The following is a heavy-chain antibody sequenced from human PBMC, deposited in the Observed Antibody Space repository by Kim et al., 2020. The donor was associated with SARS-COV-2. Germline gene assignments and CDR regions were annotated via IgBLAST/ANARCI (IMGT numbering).Heavy chain of an antibody. CDR3: ARVPLDSSGYYLTGMDV. V-gene: IGHV4-61*01. Sequence: SETLSLTCTVSGGSVSSGSYYWSWIRQPPGKGLEWIGYIYYSGSTNYNPSLKSRVTISVDTSKNQFSLKLSSVTTADTAVYYCARVPLDSSGYYLTGMDVWGQGTTVTVSS. CDR2: IYYSGST. CDR1: GGSVSSGSYY. J-gene: IGHJ6*02. D-gene: IGHD3-22*01.